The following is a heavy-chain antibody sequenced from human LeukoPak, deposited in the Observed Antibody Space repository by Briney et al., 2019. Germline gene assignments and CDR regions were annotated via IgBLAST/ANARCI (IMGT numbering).Heavy chain of an antibody. CDR2: FDPEDGET. CDR3: ATVWSLFSSGWYDGVDY. J-gene: IGHJ4*02. Sequence: GASVKVSCKASGYTFTGYYMHWVRQAPGQGLEWMGGFDPEDGETIYAQKFQGRVTMTEDTSTDTAYMELSSLRSEDTAVYYCATVWSLFSSGWYDGVDYWGQGTLVTVSS. V-gene: IGHV1-24*01. D-gene: IGHD6-19*01. CDR1: GYTFTGYY.